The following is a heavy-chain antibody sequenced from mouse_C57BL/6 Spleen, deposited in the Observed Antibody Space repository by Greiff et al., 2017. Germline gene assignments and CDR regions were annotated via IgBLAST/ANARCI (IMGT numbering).Heavy chain of an antibody. Sequence: DVKLVESGGGLVKPGGSLKLSCAASGFTFSDYGMHWVRQAPEKGLEWVAYISSGSSTIYYADTVKGRFTISRDNAKNTLFLQMTSLRSEDTAMYYCARPVVPNWYFDVWGTGTTVTVSS. D-gene: IGHD1-1*01. CDR1: GFTFSDYG. V-gene: IGHV5-17*01. J-gene: IGHJ1*03. CDR3: ARPVVPNWYFDV. CDR2: ISSGSSTI.